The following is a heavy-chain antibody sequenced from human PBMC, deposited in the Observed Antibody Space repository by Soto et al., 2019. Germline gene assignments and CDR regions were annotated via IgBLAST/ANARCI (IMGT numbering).Heavy chain of an antibody. V-gene: IGHV1-8*01. CDR2: MNPHDRTT. CDR1: GYTFTGYD. Sequence: QVQLVQSGAEVKKPGASVKVSCKASGYTFTGYDINWVRQATGQGLEWMGCMNPHDRTTGYAERFQGRVTMNRNTSISTAYMELTSLRSDETAVYYWARRHDYSTCEYYYYMDVWGEATTVTVSS. D-gene: IGHD4-4*01. J-gene: IGHJ6*03. CDR3: ARRHDYSTCEYYYYMDV.